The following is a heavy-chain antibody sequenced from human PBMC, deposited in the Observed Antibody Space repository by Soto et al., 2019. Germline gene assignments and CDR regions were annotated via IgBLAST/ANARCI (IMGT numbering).Heavy chain of an antibody. J-gene: IGHJ4*02. V-gene: IGHV4-30-2*01. CDR2: IYHSGST. Sequence: SETLSLTCAVSGGSISSGGYSWSWIRQPPGKGLEWIGYIYHSGSTYYNPSLKSRVTISVDRSKNQFSLKLSSVTAADTAVYYCARHNYGSGSTYFDYWGQGTLVTVS. D-gene: IGHD3-10*01. CDR1: GGSISSGGYS. CDR3: ARHNYGSGSTYFDY.